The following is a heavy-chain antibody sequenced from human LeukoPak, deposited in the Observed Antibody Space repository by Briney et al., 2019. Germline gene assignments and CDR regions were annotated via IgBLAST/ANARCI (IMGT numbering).Heavy chain of an antibody. D-gene: IGHD3-10*01. CDR1: GFSFSSYA. CDR2: MSSSDDGR. J-gene: IGHJ3*02. V-gene: IGHV3-23*01. Sequence: GGSLRLSCATSGFSFSSYAMSWVRQAPGKGLEWVSAMSSSDDGRYYAASVRGRFTISRDTSRSTLYLQMNSLRAEDAAVYYCAKVSSYYYGSGSYNDAFDIWGQGTMVTVSS. CDR3: AKVSSYYYGSGSYNDAFDI.